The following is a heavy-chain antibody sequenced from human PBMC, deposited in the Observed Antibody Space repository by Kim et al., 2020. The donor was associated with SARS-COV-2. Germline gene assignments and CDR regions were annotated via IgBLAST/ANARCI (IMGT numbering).Heavy chain of an antibody. V-gene: IGHV3-9*01. J-gene: IGHJ6*02. CDR1: GFTFDDYA. CDR2: ISWNSGSI. D-gene: IGHD2-15*01. CDR3: AKAGYCSGGSCCSFDYYYYYGMDV. Sequence: GGSLRLSCAASGFTFDDYAMHWVRQAPGKGLEWVSGISWNSGSIGYADSVKGRFTISRDNAKNSLYLQMNSLRAEDTALYYCAKAGYCSGGSCCSFDYYYYYGMDVWGQGTTVTVSS.